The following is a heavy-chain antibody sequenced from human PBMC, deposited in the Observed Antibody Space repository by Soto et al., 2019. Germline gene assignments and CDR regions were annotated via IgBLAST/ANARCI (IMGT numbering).Heavy chain of an antibody. CDR1: GGSISSYY. CDR3: ARHGGRGITMVRGVNPSYYYYMDV. J-gene: IGHJ6*03. Sequence: SETLSLTCTVSGGSISSYYWSWIRQPPGKGLEWIGYIYYSGSTNYNPSLKSRVTISVDTSKNQFSLKLSSVTAADTAVYYCARHGGRGITMVRGVNPSYYYYMDVWGKGTTVTVSS. D-gene: IGHD3-10*01. CDR2: IYYSGST. V-gene: IGHV4-59*08.